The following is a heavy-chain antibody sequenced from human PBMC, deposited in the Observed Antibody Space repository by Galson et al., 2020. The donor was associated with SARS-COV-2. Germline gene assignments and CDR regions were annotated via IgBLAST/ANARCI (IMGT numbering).Heavy chain of an antibody. Sequence: SETLSLTCAVSGGSISSGDYSWSWLRQPPGKGLEWIGYIYRTGSSYYNPSLKSRVTISADRSKNQFSLNLTSVTAADTAMYYCARVQIVESVWYRSYYFDYWGQGTLVTVSS. CDR1: GGSISSGDYS. D-gene: IGHD6-13*01. V-gene: IGHV4-30-2*01. CDR3: ARVQIVESVWYRSYYFDY. CDR2: IYRTGSS. J-gene: IGHJ4*02.